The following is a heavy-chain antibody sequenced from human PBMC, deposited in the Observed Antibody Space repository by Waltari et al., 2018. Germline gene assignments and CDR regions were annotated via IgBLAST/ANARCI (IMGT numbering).Heavy chain of an antibody. D-gene: IGHD2-2*02. CDR1: GFTFSNFG. J-gene: IGHJ4*02. CDR2: IWFDGSDK. Sequence: QVNLVESGGGVVQPGGSLSLSCATSGFTFSNFGLQWVRQAPGKGLECVALIWFDGSDKFYADSVRGRFTISRDNSARTLYLDMDSLRLDDTAMYYCAKDAFGNTYLDFWGQGTLVTVSS. V-gene: IGHV3-30*02. CDR3: AKDAFGNTYLDF.